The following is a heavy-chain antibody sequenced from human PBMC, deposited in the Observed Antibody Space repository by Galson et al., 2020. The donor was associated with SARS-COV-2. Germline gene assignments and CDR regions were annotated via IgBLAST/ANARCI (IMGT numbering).Heavy chain of an antibody. CDR2: IYYSGST. V-gene: IGHV4-39*07. Sequence: ASETLSLTCTVSGGSISSSSHYWGWNRQSPGKGLEWIGSIYYSGSTYYNPSLKSRVIISADTSKNQFSLKLSSVTAADTAVYYCVRDGGYGSGYVGEDQAFDIWGQGTMVTVSS. D-gene: IGHD5-18*01. CDR1: GGSISSSSHY. CDR3: VRDGGYGSGYVGEDQAFDI. J-gene: IGHJ3*02.